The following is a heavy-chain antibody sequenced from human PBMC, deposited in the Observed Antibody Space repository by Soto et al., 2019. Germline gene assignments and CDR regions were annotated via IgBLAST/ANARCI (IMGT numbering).Heavy chain of an antibody. Sequence: QVQLVQSGAEVKKPGSSVKVSCKASGGTFSSYAISWVRQAPGQGLEWMGGIIPIFGTANYAQKFQGRVTITADESTSTAYMELSSLRSEDTAVYYCARMGHYRSSWYFKGYYYGMDVWGQGTTVTVSS. J-gene: IGHJ6*02. CDR2: IIPIFGTA. V-gene: IGHV1-69*01. D-gene: IGHD6-13*01. CDR3: ARMGHYRSSWYFKGYYYGMDV. CDR1: GGTFSSYA.